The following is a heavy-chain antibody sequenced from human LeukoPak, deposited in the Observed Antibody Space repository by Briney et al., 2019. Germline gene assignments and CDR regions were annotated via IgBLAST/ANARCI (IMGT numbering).Heavy chain of an antibody. D-gene: IGHD5-12*01. CDR3: AKVRGGYDAAGWFDP. CDR2: ISGSGGST. Sequence: GGSLRLSCAASGFTFSSYAMSWVRQAPGKGLEWVSAISGSGGSTYYADSVKGRFTISRDNSKNMLYLQMNSLRAEDTAVYYCAKVRGGYDAAGWFDPWGQGTLVTVSS. CDR1: GFTFSSYA. J-gene: IGHJ5*02. V-gene: IGHV3-23*01.